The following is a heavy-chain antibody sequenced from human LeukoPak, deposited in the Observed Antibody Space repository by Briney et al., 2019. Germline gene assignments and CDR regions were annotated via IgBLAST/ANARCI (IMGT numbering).Heavy chain of an antibody. CDR3: VKGNRVYYDYICGSYRYYFDY. CDR2: ISYDGSNK. CDR1: GFTFSSYG. V-gene: IGHV3-30*18. Sequence: PGGSLRLSCAASGFTFSSYGMHWVRQAPGKGLEWVAVISYDGSNKYYADSVKGRFTISRDNSKNTLYLQMNSLRAEDTAVYYCVKGNRVYYDYICGSYRYYFDYWGQGTLVTVSS. D-gene: IGHD3-16*02. J-gene: IGHJ4*02.